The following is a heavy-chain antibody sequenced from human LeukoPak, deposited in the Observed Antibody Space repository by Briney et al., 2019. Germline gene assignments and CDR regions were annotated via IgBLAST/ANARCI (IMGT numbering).Heavy chain of an antibody. J-gene: IGHJ5*02. D-gene: IGHD6-19*01. V-gene: IGHV4-39*07. Sequence: PSETLSLTCTVSGGSLSSSDYHWGWIRQPPGKGLEWIGSMYYGGSTYYNPSLKSRVTISVDTSKNQFSLKLSSVTAADTAVYFCARSTAVAGTPYWFDPWGQGTLVTVSS. CDR3: ARSTAVAGTPYWFDP. CDR1: GGSLSSSDYH. CDR2: MYYGGST.